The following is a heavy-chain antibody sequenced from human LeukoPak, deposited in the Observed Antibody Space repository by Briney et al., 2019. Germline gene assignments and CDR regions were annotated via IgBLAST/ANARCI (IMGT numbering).Heavy chain of an antibody. D-gene: IGHD6-6*01. J-gene: IGHJ4*02. CDR3: ARDYSPEDSSTLDY. CDR2: ISSSSSYI. Sequence: GGSLRLSCAASGFTFSSYSMNWVRQAPGKGLEWVSSISSSSSYIYYADSVKGRFTISRDNAKYSLYLQMNSLRAEDTAVYYCARDYSPEDSSTLDYWGQGTLVTVSS. V-gene: IGHV3-21*01. CDR1: GFTFSSYS.